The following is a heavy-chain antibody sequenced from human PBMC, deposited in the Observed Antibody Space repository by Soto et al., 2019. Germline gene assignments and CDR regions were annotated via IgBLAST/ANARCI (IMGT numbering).Heavy chain of an antibody. D-gene: IGHD2-2*02. CDR3: ARQYCSSSSCYTVDY. V-gene: IGHV3-30-3*01. Sequence: GSLRLSCVASGFTFSSYTIHWVRQAPGKGLECVAVISYDENNKYYADSAKGRSTISRDNSKNTMYLQMNSLRAEDTAVYYCARQYCSSSSCYTVDYWGQGTLVTVSS. CDR2: ISYDENNK. CDR1: GFTFSSYT. J-gene: IGHJ4*02.